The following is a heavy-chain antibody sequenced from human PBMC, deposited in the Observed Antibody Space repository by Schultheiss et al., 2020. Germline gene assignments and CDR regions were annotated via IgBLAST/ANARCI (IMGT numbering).Heavy chain of an antibody. Sequence: GGSLRLSCAASGFTFSSYAMHWVRQAPGKGLEWVAVISYDGSNKYYADSMKGRFTISRDNAKNSLYLQMNSLRAEDTAVYYCAISPSIAAAGVDYWGQGTLVTVSS. CDR2: ISYDGSNK. V-gene: IGHV3-30*04. CDR1: GFTFSSYA. J-gene: IGHJ4*02. D-gene: IGHD6-13*01. CDR3: AISPSIAAAGVDY.